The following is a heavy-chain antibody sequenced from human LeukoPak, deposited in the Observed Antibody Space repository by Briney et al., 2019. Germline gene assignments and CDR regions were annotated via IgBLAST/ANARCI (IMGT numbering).Heavy chain of an antibody. V-gene: IGHV4-30-2*01. CDR3: ARVLPHYGSGSHWFDP. Sequence: PSETLSLTCAVSGGSISSGGYSWSWIRQPPGKGLEWIGYIYHSGSTYYNPSLKSRVTISVDRSKNQFSLKLSSVTAADTDVYYCARVLPHYGSGSHWFDPWGQGTLVTVSS. CDR1: GGSISSGGYS. J-gene: IGHJ5*02. CDR2: IYHSGST. D-gene: IGHD3-10*01.